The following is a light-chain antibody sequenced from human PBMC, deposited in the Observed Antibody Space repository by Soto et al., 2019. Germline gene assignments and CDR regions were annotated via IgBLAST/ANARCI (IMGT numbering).Light chain of an antibody. CDR1: QSVSTN. CDR3: QQYNNWPPIT. J-gene: IGKJ5*01. CDR2: GAS. V-gene: IGKV3-15*01. Sequence: EIVMTQSPASRSVPPVERATLSCRASQSVSTNFAWYLQKPGQAPRLLIYGASTRATAVPARFTASGSGTEFTLTISSLQSEDFALYYCQQYNNWPPITFGQGTRLEIK.